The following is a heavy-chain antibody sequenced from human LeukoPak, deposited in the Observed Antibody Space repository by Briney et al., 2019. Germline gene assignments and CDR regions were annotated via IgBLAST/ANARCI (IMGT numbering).Heavy chain of an antibody. Sequence: ASVKVSCKASGYTFTSYDINWVRQATGQGLEWMGWMNPNSGNTGYAQKFQGRVTMTRDTSISTAYMELSRLRSDDTAVYYCAREDRSSLANWGQEPWSPSPQ. CDR1: GYTFTSYD. V-gene: IGHV1-8*02. J-gene: IGHJ4*01. D-gene: IGHD6-6*01. CDR3: AREDRSSLAN. CDR2: MNPNSGNT.